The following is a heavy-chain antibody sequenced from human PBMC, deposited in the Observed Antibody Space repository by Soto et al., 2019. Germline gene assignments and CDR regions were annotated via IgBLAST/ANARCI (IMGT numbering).Heavy chain of an antibody. CDR1: GFTFSSYG. Sequence: QAGGSLRLSCAASGFTFSSYGMHWVRQAPGKGLEWVAVISYDGSNKYYADSVKGRFTISRDNSKNTLYLQMNSLRAEDTAVYYCAILGSTVTTTFNFDYWGQGTLVTVSS. CDR2: ISYDGSNK. V-gene: IGHV3-30*03. CDR3: AILGSTVTTTFNFDY. D-gene: IGHD4-17*01. J-gene: IGHJ4*02.